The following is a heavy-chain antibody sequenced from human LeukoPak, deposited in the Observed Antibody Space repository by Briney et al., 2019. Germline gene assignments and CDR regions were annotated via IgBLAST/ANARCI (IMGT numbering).Heavy chain of an antibody. CDR3: ARGPGSSGGAYVGDY. CDR2: SDGGGSST. D-gene: IGHD3-22*01. J-gene: IGHJ4*01. V-gene: IGHV3-74*01. Sequence: PGGSLRLSCAASGFTFSNYWMHWVRQVPGKGLVWVSRSDGGGSSTSYADSVKGRFSISRDNARSTLYLQMNSLRAEDTAVYYCARGPGSSGGAYVGDYWGHGTLVTVSS. CDR1: GFTFSNYW.